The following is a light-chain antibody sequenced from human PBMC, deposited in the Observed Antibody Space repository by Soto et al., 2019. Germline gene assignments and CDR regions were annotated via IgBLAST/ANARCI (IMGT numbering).Light chain of an antibody. Sequence: DIVMTQSPLSLPVTPGEPASISCRSSQSLLHSNGYNYLDWYLQKPGQSPQLLIYLGSNRASGVHDRFSGSGSGTDFTLKISRVEAEDVGVYYGMQALQTPPTFGQGTKVEIK. V-gene: IGKV2-28*01. CDR2: LGS. J-gene: IGKJ1*01. CDR3: MQALQTPPT. CDR1: QSLLHSNGYNY.